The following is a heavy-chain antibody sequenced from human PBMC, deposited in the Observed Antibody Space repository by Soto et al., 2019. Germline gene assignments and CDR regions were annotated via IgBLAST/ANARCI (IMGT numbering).Heavy chain of an antibody. J-gene: IGHJ4*02. V-gene: IGHV3-23*01. CDR2: ISGSGGST. CDR1: GFTFSSYA. D-gene: IGHD6-13*01. Sequence: GGSLRLSCAASGFTFSSYAMSWVRQAPGKGLEWVSAISGSGGSTYYADSVKGRFTISRDNSKNTLYLQMNSLRAEDTAVYYCAKDLKRGSSWSGLSPYYFDYWGQGTLVTV. CDR3: AKDLKRGSSWSGLSPYYFDY.